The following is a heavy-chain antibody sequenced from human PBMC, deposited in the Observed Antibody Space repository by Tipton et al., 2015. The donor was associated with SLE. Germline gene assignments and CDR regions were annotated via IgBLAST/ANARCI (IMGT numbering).Heavy chain of an antibody. V-gene: IGHV3-23*03. CDR3: AKGGGDKHFDY. Sequence: GSLRLSCAASGFSLSSNAMSWVRQAPGKGLEWVSAIYSGGGSTYYADSVKGRFTISRDNSKNTLYLQMNSLRAEDTAIYYCAKGGGDKHFDYWGQGTLVTVSS. D-gene: IGHD3-16*01. J-gene: IGHJ4*02. CDR1: GFSLSSNA. CDR2: IYSGGGST.